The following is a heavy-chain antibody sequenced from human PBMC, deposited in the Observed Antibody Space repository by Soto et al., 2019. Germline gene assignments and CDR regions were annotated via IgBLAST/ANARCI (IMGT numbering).Heavy chain of an antibody. CDR2: IIPILGTA. D-gene: IGHD2-2*01. J-gene: IGHJ6*02. CDR1: VGTFSSYA. V-gene: IGHV1-69*01. CDR3: ARAPPLADVVVPAATAIYYGMDL. Sequence: QVQLVQSGAEVKKPGSSVKVSCKASVGTFSSYAISWVRQAPGQGLEWMGGIIPILGTANYAQKFQGRVTITANESTSTAYMRMSSLRSEDTAEYYCARAPPLADVVVPAATAIYYGMDLWGQGTTVTVSS.